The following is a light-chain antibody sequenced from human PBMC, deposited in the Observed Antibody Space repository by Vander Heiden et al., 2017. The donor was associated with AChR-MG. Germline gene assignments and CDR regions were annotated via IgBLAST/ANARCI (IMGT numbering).Light chain of an antibody. CDR3: CSFAGSSKWV. Sequence: QSALTQPASVSGSPGQSITISCTGTSRDVGGYNLVSWYQQHPSKATKRMIYEGRKPPSEISSRFSGSKSGNTASLTISGRQAEDEAIDYCCSFAGSSKWVCGGGTKLTVL. V-gene: IGLV2-23*01. CDR1: SRDVGGYNL. CDR2: EGR. J-gene: IGLJ3*02.